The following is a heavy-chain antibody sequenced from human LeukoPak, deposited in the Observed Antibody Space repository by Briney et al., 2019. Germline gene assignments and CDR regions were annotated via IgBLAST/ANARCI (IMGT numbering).Heavy chain of an antibody. CDR3: ARDPPYYSSGWYHNNWFDP. CDR2: INPNSGGT. Sequence: GASLKVSCKASRYTVTGYYMHWVRQAPGQGLEWMGRINPNSGGTNYAQKYQGRVNMTRDTSISTAYMELSRLRSDDTAVYYCARDPPYYSSGWYHNNWFDPWGQGTLVTVSS. D-gene: IGHD6-19*01. V-gene: IGHV1-2*06. CDR1: RYTVTGYY. J-gene: IGHJ5*02.